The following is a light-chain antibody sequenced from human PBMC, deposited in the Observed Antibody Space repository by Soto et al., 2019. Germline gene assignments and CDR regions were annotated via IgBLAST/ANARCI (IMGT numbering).Light chain of an antibody. Sequence: VLTQPPCTLSLSTGERATLSCRASQSVSSSYLAWYQQKPGQAPRLLIYGASSRATGIPDRFSGSGSGTDFTLTISRLEPEDFAVYYCQQYGSSPLTFGGGTKVAIK. CDR3: QQYGSSPLT. CDR2: GAS. CDR1: QSVSSSY. V-gene: IGKV3-20*01. J-gene: IGKJ4*01.